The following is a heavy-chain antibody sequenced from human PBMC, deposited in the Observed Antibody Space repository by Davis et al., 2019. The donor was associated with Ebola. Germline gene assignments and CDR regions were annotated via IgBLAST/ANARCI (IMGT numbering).Heavy chain of an antibody. CDR3: AKRGILTGDSPYYHYYMDV. CDR2: LRYDGTNK. Sequence: GESLKISCAASGFTFSRYGMHWVRQAPGKGLEWVAFLRYDGTNKYYADSVKGRFTISRDDSKNTLYLQMNSLRAEDTAIYYCAKRGILTGDSPYYHYYMDVWGRGTTVTVSS. CDR1: GFTFSRYG. V-gene: IGHV3-30*02. J-gene: IGHJ6*03. D-gene: IGHD3-9*01.